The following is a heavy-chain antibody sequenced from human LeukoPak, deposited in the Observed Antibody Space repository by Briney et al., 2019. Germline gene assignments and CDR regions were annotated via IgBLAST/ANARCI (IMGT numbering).Heavy chain of an antibody. Sequence: GRTLSLSCAPSGFTFTNYWMSWVRQAPGKGREWVANIKKVVREKSYTDSVKGRFTSSRDNARNSLYLQMNSLRAEDTALYYCASGRQLGYWGQGTLVTVSS. CDR1: GFTFTNYW. V-gene: IGHV3-7*01. J-gene: IGHJ4*02. D-gene: IGHD6-13*01. CDR3: ASGRQLGY. CDR2: IKKVVREK.